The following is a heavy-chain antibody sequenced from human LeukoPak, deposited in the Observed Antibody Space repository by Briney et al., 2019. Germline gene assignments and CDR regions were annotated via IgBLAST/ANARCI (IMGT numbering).Heavy chain of an antibody. CDR2: IFYNGTT. D-gene: IGHD4/OR15-4a*01. V-gene: IGHV4-39*01. CDR3: ARRPRMVASTSWFDP. J-gene: IGHJ5*02. CDR1: GGPIYSSSFY. Sequence: SETLSLTCTVSGGPIYSSSFYWDWVRQPPGMGLEWIGNIFYNGTTYYNSSLKSRVTISVDTSKNLFSLKLTFVTAADSAVYYCARRPRMVASTSWFDPWGQGTLVIVSS.